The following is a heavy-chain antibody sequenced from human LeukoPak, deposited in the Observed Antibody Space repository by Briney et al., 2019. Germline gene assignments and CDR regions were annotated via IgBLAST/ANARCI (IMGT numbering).Heavy chain of an antibody. Sequence: PSETLSLTCAVYGGSFSDYYWSWIRRPPGKGRECIGEINHGGSANFDPSLKSRVTISVDTSKNQFSLKLSSVTAADTAVYYCARVFGYFVAFDIWGQGTMVTVSS. CDR1: GGSFSDYY. V-gene: IGHV4-34*01. D-gene: IGHD3-3*01. CDR2: INHGGSA. CDR3: ARVFGYFVAFDI. J-gene: IGHJ3*02.